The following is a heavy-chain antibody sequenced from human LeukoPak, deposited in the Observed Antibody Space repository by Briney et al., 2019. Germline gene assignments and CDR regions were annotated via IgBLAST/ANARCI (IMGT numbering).Heavy chain of an antibody. CDR2: ISAYNGNT. D-gene: IGHD6-6*01. CDR3: ARVEYSSSSGDY. J-gene: IGHJ4*02. V-gene: IGHV1-18*04. Sequence: ASVKVSCKASGYTFTSYYMHWVRQAPGQGLEWMGWISAYNGNTNYAQKLQGRVTMTTDTSTSTAYMELRSLRSDDTAVYYCARVEYSSSSGDYWGQGTLVTVSS. CDR1: GYTFTSYY.